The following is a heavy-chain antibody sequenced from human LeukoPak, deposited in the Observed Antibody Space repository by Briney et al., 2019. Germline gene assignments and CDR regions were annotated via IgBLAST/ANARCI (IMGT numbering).Heavy chain of an antibody. CDR2: INHSGST. CDR1: GGSFSGYY. Sequence: SETLSLTCAAYGGSFSGYYWSWIRQPPGKGLDWIGEINHSGSTKYNPSLKSRVTISVDTSKNQFSLKLNSVTAADTAVYYCARVDGYSNSPYYYYMDVWDKGTTVTVSS. CDR3: ARVDGYSNSPYYYYMDV. D-gene: IGHD6-13*01. V-gene: IGHV4-34*01. J-gene: IGHJ6*03.